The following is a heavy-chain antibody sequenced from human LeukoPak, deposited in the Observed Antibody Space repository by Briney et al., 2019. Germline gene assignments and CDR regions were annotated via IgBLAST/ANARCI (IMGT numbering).Heavy chain of an antibody. J-gene: IGHJ6*03. Sequence: SETLSLTCTVSGGSISSYYWSWIRQPPGKGLEWIGYIYTSGSTNYNPSLKSRVTISVDTSKNQFSLKLSSVTAADTAVYYCARHPYSSGWYYYYMDVWAKGPRSPSP. CDR2: IYTSGST. D-gene: IGHD6-19*01. CDR3: ARHPYSSGWYYYYMDV. CDR1: GGSISSYY. V-gene: IGHV4-4*09.